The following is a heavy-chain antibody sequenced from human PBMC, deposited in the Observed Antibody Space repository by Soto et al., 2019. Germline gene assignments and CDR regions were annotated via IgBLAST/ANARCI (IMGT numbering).Heavy chain of an antibody. CDR2: INAGNGNT. Sequence: ASVKVSCKASGYTFTSYAMHWVRQAPGQRLEWMGWINAGNGNTKYSQKFQGRVTITRDTSASTAYMELNSLRSEDTAVYYCARSVIGRIEDWYVDYYYGMDFWGQGTTVTVSS. J-gene: IGHJ6*02. V-gene: IGHV1-3*01. CDR1: GYTFTSYA. D-gene: IGHD3-9*01. CDR3: ARSVIGRIEDWYVDYYYGMDF.